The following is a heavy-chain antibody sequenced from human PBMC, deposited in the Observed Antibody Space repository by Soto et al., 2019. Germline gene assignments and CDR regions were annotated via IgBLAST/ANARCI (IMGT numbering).Heavy chain of an antibody. CDR2: ISGSGGST. V-gene: IGHV3-23*01. CDR1: GLTFRSYA. Sequence: PGGSLRLSCAASGLTFRSYAMSWVRQAPGKGLEWVSAISGSGGSTYYADSVKGRFTISRDNSKNTLYLQMNSLRAEDTAVYYCAKANELLWFGLFYYFDYWGQGTLVTVSS. J-gene: IGHJ4*02. CDR3: AKANELLWFGLFYYFDY. D-gene: IGHD3-10*01.